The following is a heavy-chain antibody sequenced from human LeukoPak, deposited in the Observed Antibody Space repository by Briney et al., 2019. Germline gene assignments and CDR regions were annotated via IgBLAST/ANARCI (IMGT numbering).Heavy chain of an antibody. V-gene: IGHV4-34*01. D-gene: IGHD3-10*01. CDR3: ARRRITMVRGAHGGMDV. J-gene: IGHJ6*04. Sequence: SETLSLTCAVYGGSFSGYYWSWIRRPPGKGLEWIGEINHSGSTNYNPSLKSRVTISVDTSKNQFSLKLSSVTAADTAVYYCARRRITMVRGAHGGMDVWGKGTTVTVSS. CDR2: INHSGST. CDR1: GGSFSGYY.